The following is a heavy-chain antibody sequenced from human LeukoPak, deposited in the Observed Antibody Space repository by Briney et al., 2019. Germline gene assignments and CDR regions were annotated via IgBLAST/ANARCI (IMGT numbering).Heavy chain of an antibody. D-gene: IGHD3-22*01. CDR3: ARVLDYYDSSGYAPGLDAFDI. Sequence: SQTLSLTCAISGDSVSSNSAAWNWIRQSPSRGLEWLGRTYYRSKWYNDYAVSVKSRITINPDTSKNQFSLQLNSVTPEDTAVYYCARVLDYYDSSGYAPGLDAFDIWGQGTMVTVSS. CDR2: TYYRSKWYN. J-gene: IGHJ3*02. CDR1: GDSVSSNSAA. V-gene: IGHV6-1*01.